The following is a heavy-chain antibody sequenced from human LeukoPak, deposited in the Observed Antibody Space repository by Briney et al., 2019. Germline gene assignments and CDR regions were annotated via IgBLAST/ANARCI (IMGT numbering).Heavy chain of an antibody. V-gene: IGHV3-74*01. CDR3: AKSDTYRFDY. CDR2: INSDGSST. J-gene: IGHJ4*02. CDR1: GFTFSNYW. Sequence: GGSLRLSCAASGFTFSNYWMHWVRQAPGKGLVWVSRINSDGSSTIYADSVKGRFTVSRDNAKNTLYLQMNSLRAEDTAVYYCAKSDTYRFDYWGQGTLVTVSS. D-gene: IGHD2-21*02.